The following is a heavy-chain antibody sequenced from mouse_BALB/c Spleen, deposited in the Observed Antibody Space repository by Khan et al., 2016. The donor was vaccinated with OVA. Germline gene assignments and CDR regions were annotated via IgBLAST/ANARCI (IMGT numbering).Heavy chain of an antibody. CDR2: IYPFNGDT. J-gene: IGHJ3*01. D-gene: IGHD1-1*01. CDR1: GYTFTSYV. CDR3: APVGSCYVSLAY. Sequence: EVMLVESGPELVKPGASVKMSCKASGYTFTSYVMHWVKQKPGLGLEWIGYIYPFNGDTKYNEKFKGKATLTSDKSSSTAYMELSSLTSEDSAVLEWAPVGSCYVSLAYWGQGTLVTVSA. V-gene: IGHV1S136*01.